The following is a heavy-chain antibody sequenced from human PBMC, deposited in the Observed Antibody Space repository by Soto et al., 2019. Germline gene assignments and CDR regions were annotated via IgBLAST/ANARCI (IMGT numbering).Heavy chain of an antibody. CDR3: AKDEGVGGTLGLFDY. CDR1: GFDFTYYA. V-gene: IGHV3-30*18. CDR2: MSSDGSKI. J-gene: IGHJ4*02. Sequence: QVQLVESGGGAVQPGESLRLSCVASGFDFTYYAMHWVRQAPGKGLESVAVMSSDGSKIHHTDSVKARSTIPRDNSKNTPYLQMNSLRKEDTAVYFCAKDEGVGGTLGLFDYWGQGTLVSVSS. D-gene: IGHD1-26*01.